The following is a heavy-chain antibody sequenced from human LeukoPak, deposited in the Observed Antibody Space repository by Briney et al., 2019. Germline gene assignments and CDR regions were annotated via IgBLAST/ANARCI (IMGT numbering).Heavy chain of an antibody. Sequence: PGRSLRLSCAASGFTSSSYGMHWVRQAPGKGLEWVAVVWYDGSNKYYADSVKGRFTISRDNSKNTLYLQMNSLRAEDTAVYYCARYSGSYFDYWGQGTLVTVSS. J-gene: IGHJ4*02. CDR3: ARYSGSYFDY. V-gene: IGHV3-33*01. D-gene: IGHD1-26*01. CDR1: GFTSSSYG. CDR2: VWYDGSNK.